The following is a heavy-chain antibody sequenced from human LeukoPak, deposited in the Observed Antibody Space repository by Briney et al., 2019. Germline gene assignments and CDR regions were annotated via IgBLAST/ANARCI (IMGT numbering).Heavy chain of an antibody. J-gene: IGHJ6*03. V-gene: IGHV3-23*01. D-gene: IGHD2-15*01. CDR3: AKRGGTESFYYYYYMDV. CDR2: ISRSGGTT. Sequence: GGSLRLSCAASGFTFSSYDMPWVRQTPGKGLEWVSLISRSGGTTYYADSVKGRFTISRDNSKNTLYLQMNSLRAEDTAEYYCAKRGGTESFYYYYYMDVWGKGTTVTVSS. CDR1: GFTFSSYD.